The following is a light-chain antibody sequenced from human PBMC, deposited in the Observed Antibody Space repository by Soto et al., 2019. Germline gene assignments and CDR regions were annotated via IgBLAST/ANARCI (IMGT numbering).Light chain of an antibody. CDR3: ASWDDSLRGPV. J-gene: IGLJ2*01. CDR2: SDH. CDR1: TSNIGTNT. Sequence: QSVMTQPPSASGTPGQRVTMSCSGNTSNIGTNTVHWYQHLPGTAPKLLIYSDHQRPSGVPDRFSGSKSGTSASLAISGLQSGDEAVYYCASWDDSLRGPVFGGGTKLTVL. V-gene: IGLV1-44*01.